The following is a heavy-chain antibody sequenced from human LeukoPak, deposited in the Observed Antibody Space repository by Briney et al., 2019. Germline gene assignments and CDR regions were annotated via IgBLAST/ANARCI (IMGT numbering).Heavy chain of an antibody. Sequence: PSETLSLTCAVSGGSISSNNWWGWVRQPPGKGLEWIGEIYHSGSPNYNPSLKSRVTISVDKSRNHFSLNLSSVNAADTAVYYCARVNINNWHSCDYWGQGTLVTVSS. J-gene: IGHJ4*02. CDR3: ARVNINNWHSCDY. V-gene: IGHV4-4*02. CDR2: IYHSGSP. D-gene: IGHD1-1*01. CDR1: GGSISSNNW.